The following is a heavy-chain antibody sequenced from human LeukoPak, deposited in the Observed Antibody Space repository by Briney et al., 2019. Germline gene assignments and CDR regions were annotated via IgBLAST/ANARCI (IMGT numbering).Heavy chain of an antibody. J-gene: IGHJ4*02. CDR1: GFTFDDYA. CDR2: ISWNSGSI. CDR3: AKDWRITIFGVVSISRRGY. D-gene: IGHD3-3*01. Sequence: GGSLRLSCAASGFTFDDYAMHWVRQAPGKGLEWVSGISWNSGSIGYADSVKGRFTISRDNAKNSLYLQMNSLRAEDTALYYCAKDWRITIFGVVSISRRGYWGQGTLVTVSS. V-gene: IGHV3-9*01.